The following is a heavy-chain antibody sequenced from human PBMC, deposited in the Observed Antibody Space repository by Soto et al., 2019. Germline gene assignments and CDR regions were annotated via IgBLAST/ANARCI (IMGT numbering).Heavy chain of an antibody. CDR1: GYSFTSYW. J-gene: IGHJ3*02. CDR2: IYPGDSDT. D-gene: IGHD3-10*01. V-gene: IGHV5-51*01. Sequence: PGESLKISCKGSGYSFTSYWIGWVRQMPGKGLEWMGIIYPGDSDTRYSPSFQGQVTISADKSISTAYLQWSSLKASDTALYYCAKDMSAEEVIIKPDAFDIWGQGTMVTVSS. CDR3: AKDMSAEEVIIKPDAFDI.